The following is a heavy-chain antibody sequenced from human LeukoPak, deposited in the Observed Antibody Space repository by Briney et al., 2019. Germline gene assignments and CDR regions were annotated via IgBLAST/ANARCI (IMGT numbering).Heavy chain of an antibody. Sequence: SETLSLTCTVSGGSISSYYWSWIRQPAGKGLEWIVRIYTSGSTNYNPSLKSRVTMSVDTSKSQCTLKLSSVTAADTAVYYCARVGDYALKDWGQGTLVTVSS. J-gene: IGHJ4*02. D-gene: IGHD3-16*01. CDR1: GGSISSYY. V-gene: IGHV4-4*07. CDR2: IYTSGST. CDR3: ARVGDYALKD.